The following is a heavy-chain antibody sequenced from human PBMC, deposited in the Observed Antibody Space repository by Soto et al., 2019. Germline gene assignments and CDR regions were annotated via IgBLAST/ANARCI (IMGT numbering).Heavy chain of an antibody. CDR2: INGGGDST. Sequence: EVQLLESGGGLVQPGGSLRLSCAASGFTFSSYAMSWVRQAPGKGLEWVSGINGGGDSTYFADSVRGRFTISRDNSKNTLFLQMNSLSAEDTAVYHCARGWTFDLWGQGTLVTVSS. V-gene: IGHV3-23*01. J-gene: IGHJ4*02. D-gene: IGHD1-1*01. CDR1: GFTFSSYA. CDR3: ARGWTFDL.